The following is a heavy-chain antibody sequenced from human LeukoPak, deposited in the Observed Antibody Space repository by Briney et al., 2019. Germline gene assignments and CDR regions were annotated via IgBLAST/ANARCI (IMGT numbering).Heavy chain of an antibody. CDR2: IKQDGSEK. Sequence: GSLRLSCAASGFTFSYYWMTWVRQAPGKGLERVANIKQDGSEKYYVDSVKGRFTISRDNAKNSLYLQMNSLRAEDTAVYYCARDPSGDSGSFPWGQGTLVTVSS. D-gene: IGHD1-26*01. CDR3: ARDPSGDSGSFP. J-gene: IGHJ5*02. CDR1: GFTFSYYW. V-gene: IGHV3-7*04.